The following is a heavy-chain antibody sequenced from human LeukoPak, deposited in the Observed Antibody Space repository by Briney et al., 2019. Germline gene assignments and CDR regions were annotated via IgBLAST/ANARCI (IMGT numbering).Heavy chain of an antibody. CDR2: IGTAGDT. CDR3: ARDHWGMNYYYGMDV. D-gene: IGHD3-16*01. V-gene: IGHV3-13*01. Sequence: PGGSLRLSCAASGFTFSSHDMHWVRQATGKGLEWVSAIGTAGDTYYPGSVKGRFTISRENAKNSLYLQMNSLRAGDTAVYYCARDHWGMNYYYGMDVWGQGTTVTVSS. CDR1: GFTFSSHD. J-gene: IGHJ6*02.